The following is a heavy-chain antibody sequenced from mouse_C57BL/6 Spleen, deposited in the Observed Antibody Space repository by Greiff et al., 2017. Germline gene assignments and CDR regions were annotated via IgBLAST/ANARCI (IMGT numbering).Heavy chain of an antibody. V-gene: IGHV5-4*03. Sequence: DVMLVESGGGLVKPGGSLKLSCAASGFTFSSYAMSWVRQTPEKRLEWVATISDGGSYTYYPDNVKGRFTISRDNAKNNLYLQMSHLKSEDTAMYYCANSNYEDAMDYWGQGTSVTVSS. CDR1: GFTFSSYA. CDR3: ANSNYEDAMDY. D-gene: IGHD2-5*01. J-gene: IGHJ4*01. CDR2: ISDGGSYT.